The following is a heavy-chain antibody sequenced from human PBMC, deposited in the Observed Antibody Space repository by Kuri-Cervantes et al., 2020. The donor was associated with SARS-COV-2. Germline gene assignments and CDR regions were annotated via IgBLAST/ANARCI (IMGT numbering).Heavy chain of an antibody. CDR3: AGGDCSGGSCYGMDV. CDR1: GGSISSYY. D-gene: IGHD2-15*01. Sequence: ESLKISCTVSGGSISSYYWSWIRQPPGKGLEWIGYIYYSGSTNYNPSLKSRVTISVDTSKNQFSLKLSSVTAADTAVYYCAGGDCSGGSCYGMDVWGQGTTVTVSS. CDR2: IYYSGST. V-gene: IGHV4-59*01. J-gene: IGHJ6*02.